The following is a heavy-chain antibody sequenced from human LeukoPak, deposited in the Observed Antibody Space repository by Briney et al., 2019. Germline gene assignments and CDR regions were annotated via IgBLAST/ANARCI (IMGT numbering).Heavy chain of an antibody. J-gene: IGHJ4*02. D-gene: IGHD1-14*01. V-gene: IGHV3-NL1*01. CDR3: ARGVEPLAANTLSY. CDR2: LYSDGNT. CDR1: GFTFRRYG. Sequence: QSGGSLRLSCAASGFTFRRYGMHWVRQAPGKGLECVSVLYSDGNTKYADSVQGRFTISRDNSKNTLYLEMNSLSPDDTAVYYCARGVEPLAANTLSYWGQGTLVTVSS.